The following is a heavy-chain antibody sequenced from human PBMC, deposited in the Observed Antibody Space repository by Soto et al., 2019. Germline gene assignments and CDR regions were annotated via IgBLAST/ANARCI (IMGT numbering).Heavy chain of an antibody. V-gene: IGHV4-59*08. CDR2: IYSSGST. Sequence: SQTLSLTCTVSGGSISNSYWSWIRLSPGKGLEWIGYIYSSGSTNYNPSLKSRVTISVDTSKNQFSLKLSSVTAADTAVYYCARQITYYYGSGSYYNSPWFDPWGQGTLVTVSS. D-gene: IGHD3-10*01. CDR3: ARQITYYYGSGSYYNSPWFDP. J-gene: IGHJ5*02. CDR1: GGSISNSY.